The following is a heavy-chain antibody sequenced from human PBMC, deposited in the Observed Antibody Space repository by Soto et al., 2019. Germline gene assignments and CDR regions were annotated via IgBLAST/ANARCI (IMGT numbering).Heavy chain of an antibody. V-gene: IGHV1-18*01. CDR1: GYTFFTYD. CDR3: ARHHGPTTSESWFDP. D-gene: IGHD5-12*01. CDR2: ISTYSGDT. Sequence: QVHLVQSGVEVKTPGASVKVSCQASGYTFFTYDISWVRQAPGQGLEWMGWISTYSGDTRYAQKFQGRATMTTDTSKTTAYLELRRLRSDATAVYYCARHHGPTTSESWFDPWGQGTLVTVSS. J-gene: IGHJ5*02.